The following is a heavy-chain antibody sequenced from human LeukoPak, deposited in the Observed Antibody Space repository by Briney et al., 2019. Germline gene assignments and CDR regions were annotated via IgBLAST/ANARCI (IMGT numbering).Heavy chain of an antibody. V-gene: IGHV4-59*08. CDR2: IYYSGST. Sequence: SETLSLTCTVSGGSISSYYWSWIRQPPGKGLEWIGYIYYSGSTNYKPSLKSRVTISVDTSKNQFSLELSSVTAADTAVYYCARHPYGRDGYSHFDYWGQGTLVTVSP. CDR1: GGSISSYY. D-gene: IGHD5-24*01. J-gene: IGHJ4*02. CDR3: ARHPYGRDGYSHFDY.